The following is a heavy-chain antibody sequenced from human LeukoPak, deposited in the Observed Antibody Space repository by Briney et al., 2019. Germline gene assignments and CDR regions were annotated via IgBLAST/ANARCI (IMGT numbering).Heavy chain of an antibody. CDR3: ASAGWAYCGGDCQGDYYYMDV. J-gene: IGHJ6*03. V-gene: IGHV1-8*02. CDR1: GYTFIDHY. D-gene: IGHD2-21*02. Sequence: ASVKVSCKVSGYTFIDHYMHWVKQAPGKGLEWMGWMNPNSGNTGYAQKFQGRVTMTRNTSISTAYMELSSLRSEDTAVYYCASAGWAYCGGDCQGDYYYMDVWGKGTTVTVSS. CDR2: MNPNSGNT.